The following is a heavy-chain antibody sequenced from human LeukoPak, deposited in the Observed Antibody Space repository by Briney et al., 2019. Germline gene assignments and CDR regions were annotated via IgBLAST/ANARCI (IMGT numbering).Heavy chain of an antibody. CDR2: IAPGDSDT. J-gene: IGHJ3*02. CDR1: GYRFTNYW. V-gene: IGHV5-51*01. CDR3: ARHYYYASGSYDAFDI. D-gene: IGHD3-10*01. Sequence: GESLKISCKGSGYRFTNYWIGWLRQMPGKGLELMGTIAPGDSDTRYSPSFQGQVTISADKSITTAYVQWNSLKASDTAMYYCARHYYYASGSYDAFDIWAQGTMVTVSS.